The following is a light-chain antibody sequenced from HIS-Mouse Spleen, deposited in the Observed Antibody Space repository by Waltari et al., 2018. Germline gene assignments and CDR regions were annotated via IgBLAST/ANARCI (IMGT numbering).Light chain of an antibody. J-gene: IGLJ3*02. CDR3: CSYAGSSTFEV. CDR1: SSDCGSYNL. Sequence: QSALTQPASVSGSPGQSITIPCTGTSSDCGSYNLVSWYQQHPGKAPKLMIYEGSKRPSGVSNRFSGSKSGNTASLTISGLQAEDEADYYCCSYAGSSTFEVFGGGTKLTVL. V-gene: IGLV2-23*03. CDR2: EGS.